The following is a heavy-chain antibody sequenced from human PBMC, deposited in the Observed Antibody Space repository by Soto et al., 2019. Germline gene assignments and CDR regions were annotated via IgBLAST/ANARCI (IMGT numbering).Heavy chain of an antibody. CDR2: INHSGST. CDR1: GGSFSGYY. D-gene: IGHD2-15*01. V-gene: IGHV4-34*01. CDR3: ARGPRYCSGGSSYCYYHYYMDV. Sequence: SETLSLTCAVYGGSFSGYYWSWIRQPPGKGLEWIGEINHSGSTNYNPSLKSRVTISVDTSKNQFSLKLSSVTAADTAVYYCARGPRYCSGGSSYCYYHYYMDVWGKATTVTVSS. J-gene: IGHJ6*03.